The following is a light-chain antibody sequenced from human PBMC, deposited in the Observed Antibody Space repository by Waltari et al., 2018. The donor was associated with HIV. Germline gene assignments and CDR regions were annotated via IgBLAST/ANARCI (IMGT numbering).Light chain of an antibody. CDR3: CSYAGSNIP. CDR1: ISDAGGYNL. J-gene: IGLJ2*01. Sequence: QSALSQRPSVSGPFVHSITTTCTETISDAGGYNLFSWQQHHPGTAPNLIIYEVYKRPAGVSKRFSGSKSCDSASLTIAGHQAEDEADYYCCSYAGSNIPFGGGTKVTVL. V-gene: IGLV2-23*02. CDR2: EVY.